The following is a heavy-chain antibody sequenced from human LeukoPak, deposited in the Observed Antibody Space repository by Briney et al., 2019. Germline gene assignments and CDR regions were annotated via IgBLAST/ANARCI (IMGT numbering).Heavy chain of an antibody. CDR2: ISSSSSYI. D-gene: IGHD6-13*01. J-gene: IGHJ4*02. V-gene: IGHV3-21*01. Sequence: GGSLRLSCAASGFTFSSYSMNWVRQAPGKGLEWVSSISSSSSYIYCADSVKGRFTISRDNAKNSLYLQMNSLRAEDTAVYYCARDQQLAQKYYFDYWGQGTLVTVSS. CDR3: ARDQQLAQKYYFDY. CDR1: GFTFSSYS.